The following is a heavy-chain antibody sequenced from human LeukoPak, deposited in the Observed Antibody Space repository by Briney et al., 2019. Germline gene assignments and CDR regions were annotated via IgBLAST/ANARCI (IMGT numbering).Heavy chain of an antibody. Sequence: GGSLRLSCAASQFSFSDYAMHLVRPGPDKGLEWVAVISDDGTIKIYRDSVKGRFTISRDNSKNTLYLEMNSLRAEDTALYYCARDFVGGSPDYFDFWGQGTLVTVSS. J-gene: IGHJ4*02. CDR1: QFSFSDYA. CDR3: ARDFVGGSPDYFDF. CDR2: ISDDGTIK. V-gene: IGHV3-30*04. D-gene: IGHD3-16*01.